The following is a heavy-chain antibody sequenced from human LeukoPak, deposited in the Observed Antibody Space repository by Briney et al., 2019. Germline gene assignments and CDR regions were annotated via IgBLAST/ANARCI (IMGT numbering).Heavy chain of an antibody. CDR1: GFTFSTSA. J-gene: IGHJ4*02. CDR2: ILPSGGEI. D-gene: IGHD5-18*01. Sequence: GGSPRPSRAPPGFTFSTSATTWVRQPPGNGPDRAPSILPSGGEIHYADSVRGRFTISRDNSKSTLSLQMNSLRVEDTAIYYCATYRQVLLPFESWGQGTLVTVSS. V-gene: IGHV3-23*01. CDR3: ATYRQVLLPFES.